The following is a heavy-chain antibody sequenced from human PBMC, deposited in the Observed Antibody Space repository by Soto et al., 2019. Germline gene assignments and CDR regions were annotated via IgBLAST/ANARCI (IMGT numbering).Heavy chain of an antibody. CDR3: ARGTPLYYDFWSGYYNNEGLVDY. Sequence: QVQLQESGPGLVKPSQTLSLTCTVSGGSISSGGYYWSWIRQHPEKGLEWIGYIYCSGSTYYNPSLKSRVTISVDTSKNQFSLKLSSVTAADTAVYYCARGTPLYYDFWSGYYNNEGLVDYWGQGTLVTVSS. D-gene: IGHD3-3*01. V-gene: IGHV4-31*03. CDR1: GGSISSGGYY. J-gene: IGHJ4*02. CDR2: IYCSGST.